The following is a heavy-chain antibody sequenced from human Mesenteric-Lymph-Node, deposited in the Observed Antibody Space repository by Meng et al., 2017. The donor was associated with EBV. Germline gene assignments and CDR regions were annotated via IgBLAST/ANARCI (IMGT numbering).Heavy chain of an antibody. D-gene: IGHD1-26*01. CDR2: IYHSGST. CDR3: AKDWSVGAGSGSHY. V-gene: IGHV4-4*02. Sequence: VQLQESGPGLVKPWGTLALTCAVSGGSISTSNWWSWVRQPPGKGLEWIGEIYHSGSTNYNPSLKTRVTMSVDKSKNQFSLNLNSVTAADTAVYYCAKDWSVGAGSGSHYWGQGTLVTVSS. J-gene: IGHJ4*02. CDR1: GGSISTSNW.